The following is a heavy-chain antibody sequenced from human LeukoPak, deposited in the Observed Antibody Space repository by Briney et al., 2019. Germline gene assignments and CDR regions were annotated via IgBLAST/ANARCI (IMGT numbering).Heavy chain of an antibody. Sequence: SQTLSLTCAISGDSVSNNTAAWNWIRQSPSGGLEWLGRTYYRSKWYNDFAVFVRGRITIDADTSENQFSLQLSSVTPEDTAVYYCARGRGYCSGGSCYRRSYYYYGMDVWGQGTTVTVSS. CDR1: GDSVSNNTAA. CDR2: TYYRSKWYN. D-gene: IGHD2-15*01. V-gene: IGHV6-1*01. CDR3: ARGRGYCSGGSCYRRSYYYYGMDV. J-gene: IGHJ6*02.